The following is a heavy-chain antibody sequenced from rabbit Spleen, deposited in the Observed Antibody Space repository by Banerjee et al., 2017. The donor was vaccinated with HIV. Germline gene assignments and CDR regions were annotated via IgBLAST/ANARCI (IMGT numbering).Heavy chain of an antibody. CDR2: IDPLFGTT. Sequence: QEQVVESGGGLVQPGGSLKLSCKASGFDLSGYGVSWVRQAPGKGLEWIGYIDPLFGTTYYASWVNGRFTISSHNAQNTLNLQLNSLTAADTATYFCVRDRAFNLWGPGTLVTVS. CDR3: VRDRAFNL. J-gene: IGHJ4*01. CDR1: GFDLSGYG. D-gene: IGHD5-1*01. V-gene: IGHV1S47*01.